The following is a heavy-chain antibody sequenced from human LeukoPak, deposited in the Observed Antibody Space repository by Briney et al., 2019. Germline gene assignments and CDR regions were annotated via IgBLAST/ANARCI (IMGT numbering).Heavy chain of an antibody. CDR2: ISGSGGST. CDR3: AKGSPWYGSLPEWFDP. Sequence: GASLRLSCAASGFTFSSYAMSWVRQAPGKGLEWVSAISGSGGSTYYADSVKGRFTISRDNSKNTLYLQMNSLRAEDTAVYYCAKGSPWYGSLPEWFDPWGQGTLVTVSS. J-gene: IGHJ5*02. V-gene: IGHV3-23*01. CDR1: GFTFSSYA. D-gene: IGHD6-13*01.